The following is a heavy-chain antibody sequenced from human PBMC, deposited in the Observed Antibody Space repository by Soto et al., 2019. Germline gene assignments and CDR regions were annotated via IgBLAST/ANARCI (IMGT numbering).Heavy chain of an antibody. Sequence: QVQLVESGGGVVQPGRSLRLSCAASGFTFSSYAMHWVRQAPGKWLERGAVISYDGSNKYYADSVKGRFTISRDNSTTTLYLQMNSLRAEDTAVYYCAITGPNYGDYGLLDDYWGQGTLVTVSS. CDR2: ISYDGSNK. J-gene: IGHJ4*02. CDR1: GFTFSSYA. V-gene: IGHV3-30-3*01. CDR3: AITGPNYGDYGLLDDY. D-gene: IGHD4-17*01.